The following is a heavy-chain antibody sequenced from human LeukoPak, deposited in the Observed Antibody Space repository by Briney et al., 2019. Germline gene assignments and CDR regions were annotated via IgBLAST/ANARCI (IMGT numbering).Heavy chain of an antibody. CDR1: GFTFSSYG. Sequence: GGSLRLSCAASGFTFSSYGMHWVRQAPGKGLEWVSFIFSSSTYKYYTDSVKGRFTISRDNAKNSLYLQMNSLRAEDTAVYYCARDFYDGFALDYWGQGTLVTVSS. V-gene: IGHV3-21*01. CDR3: ARDFYDGFALDY. D-gene: IGHD2/OR15-2a*01. CDR2: IFSSSTYK. J-gene: IGHJ4*02.